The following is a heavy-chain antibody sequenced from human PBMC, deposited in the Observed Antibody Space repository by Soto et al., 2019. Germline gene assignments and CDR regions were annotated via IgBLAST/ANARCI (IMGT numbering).Heavy chain of an antibody. Sequence: QVQLVQSGAEVKKPGSSVKVSCKASGGTFSSYAISWVRQAPGQGLEWMGGIIPIFGTANYAQKFQGRVTITADESTSTAYMELSSLRSDDTAVYYCAREGLGEQLTNYYYYGMDVWGQGTTVTVSS. CDR2: IIPIFGTA. V-gene: IGHV1-69*12. J-gene: IGHJ6*02. CDR1: GGTFSSYA. D-gene: IGHD6-6*01. CDR3: AREGLGEQLTNYYYYGMDV.